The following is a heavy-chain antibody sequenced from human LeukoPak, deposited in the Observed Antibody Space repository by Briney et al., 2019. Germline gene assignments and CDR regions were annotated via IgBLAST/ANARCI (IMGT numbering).Heavy chain of an antibody. D-gene: IGHD4-17*01. Sequence: GGSLRLSCAASGFTFSSYSMNWVRQAPGKGLEWVSSISSSSSYIYYADSVKGRFTISRDNAKNSLYLQMNSLRAEDTAVYYCARAEATVTPFDYWGQGTLVTVSS. J-gene: IGHJ4*02. CDR2: ISSSSSYI. CDR1: GFTFSSYS. V-gene: IGHV3-21*01. CDR3: ARAEATVTPFDY.